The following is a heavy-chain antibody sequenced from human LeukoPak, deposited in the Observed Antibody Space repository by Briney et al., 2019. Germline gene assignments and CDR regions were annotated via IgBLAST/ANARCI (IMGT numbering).Heavy chain of an antibody. J-gene: IGHJ3*02. D-gene: IGHD6-6*01. CDR3: ARDAPWGFGSSPGYDAFDI. CDR1: GFTFSDWT. CDR2: ISSSSSTI. V-gene: IGHV3-48*01. Sequence: GGSLRLSCAASGFTFSDWTMNWIRQAAGKGLEWVSSISSSSSTIYYADSVKGRFTISRDNAKNSLYLQMNSLRAEDTAVYYCARDAPWGFGSSPGYDAFDIWGQGTMVTVSS.